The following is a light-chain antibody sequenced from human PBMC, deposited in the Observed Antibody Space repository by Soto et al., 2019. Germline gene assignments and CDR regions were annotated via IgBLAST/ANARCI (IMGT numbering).Light chain of an antibody. Sequence: IVMTQSPATLSVSPGERATLSCRASQNIYSNVAWYQQRPGQAPRLLIYRASTRATGIPARFSGSGSGTEFTLTISSLQSEDIGTYYCQHYNSLPITFGQGTRLEIK. CDR3: QHYNSLPIT. CDR2: RAS. CDR1: QNIYSN. J-gene: IGKJ5*01. V-gene: IGKV3-15*01.